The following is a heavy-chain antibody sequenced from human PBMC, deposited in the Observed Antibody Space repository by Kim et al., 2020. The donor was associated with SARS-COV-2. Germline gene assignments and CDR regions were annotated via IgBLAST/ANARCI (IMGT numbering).Heavy chain of an antibody. CDR3: ARGCRIISGFYYYGMDV. CDR1: GGSISSSNW. Sequence: SETLSLTCAVSGGSISSSNWWSWVRQPPGKGLEWIGEIYHSGSTNYNPSLKSRVTISVDKSKNQFSLKLSSVTAADTAVYYCARGCRIISGFYYYGMDVWGQGTTVTVSS. J-gene: IGHJ6*02. V-gene: IGHV4-4*02. CDR2: IYHSGST. D-gene: IGHD3-10*01.